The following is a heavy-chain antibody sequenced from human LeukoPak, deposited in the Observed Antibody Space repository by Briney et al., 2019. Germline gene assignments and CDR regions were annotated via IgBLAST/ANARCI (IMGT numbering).Heavy chain of an antibody. CDR2: INAGNGNT. CDR1: GYTFTGYY. J-gene: IGHJ4*02. CDR3: AREGSMVRGVGIFGFDY. Sequence: ASVKVSCKASGYTFTGYYMHWVRQAPGQRLEWMGWINAGNGNTKYSQEFQGRVTITRDTSASTAYMELSSLRSEDMAVYYCAREGSMVRGVGIFGFDYWGQGTLVTVSS. D-gene: IGHD3-10*01. V-gene: IGHV1-3*03.